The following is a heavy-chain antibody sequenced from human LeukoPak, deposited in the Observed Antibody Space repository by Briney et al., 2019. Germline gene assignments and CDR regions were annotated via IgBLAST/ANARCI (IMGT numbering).Heavy chain of an antibody. J-gene: IGHJ6*03. CDR1: GFTFSDYY. D-gene: IGHD6-6*01. CDR3: ASPSIAARPDYYYMDV. V-gene: IGHV3-11*04. Sequence: GGSLRLSCAASGFTFSDYYMSWIRQAPGKGVEWVSYISSSGSTIYYADSVKGRFTISRDNAKNSLYLQMNSLRAEDTAVYYCASPSIAARPDYYYMDVWGKGTTVTVSS. CDR2: ISSSGSTI.